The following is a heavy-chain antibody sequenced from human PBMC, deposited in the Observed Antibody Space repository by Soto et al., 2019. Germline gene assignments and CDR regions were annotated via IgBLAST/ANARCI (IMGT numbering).Heavy chain of an antibody. V-gene: IGHV3-30-3*01. CDR2: TSYDGSNK. CDR1: GFTFSSFA. D-gene: IGHD3-10*01. J-gene: IGHJ4*02. CDR3: ARETSGSGLDY. Sequence: QVQLVESGGGVVQPGRSLRLFCAASGFTFSSFALHWVRQAPGKGLEWVAVTSYDGSNKYYADSVKGRFTISTDSSKNTLYLQVDSLRTDDTAAYYCARETSGSGLDYWGQGTLVTVSS.